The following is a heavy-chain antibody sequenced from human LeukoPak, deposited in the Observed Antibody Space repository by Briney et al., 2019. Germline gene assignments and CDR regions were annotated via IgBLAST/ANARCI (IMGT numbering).Heavy chain of an antibody. D-gene: IGHD4-17*01. J-gene: IGHJ3*01. CDR1: GFDFSSYA. CDR3: AKEAGQDYGALDAFDV. V-gene: IGHV3-23*01. CDR2: IGAYAART. Sequence: GGSLRLSCVASGFDFSSYAMTWVRQAPGRGLEWVSTIGAYAARTYYADSVKGRFTISRDNSKNTLYLQMNSLRAEDTAVYYCAKEAGQDYGALDAFDVWGQGTMVTVSS.